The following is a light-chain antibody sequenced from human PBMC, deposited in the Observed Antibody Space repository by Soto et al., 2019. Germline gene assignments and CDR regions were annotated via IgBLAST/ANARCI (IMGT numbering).Light chain of an antibody. Sequence: EIVMTQSPATLSVSPGERAIVSCRASQSIRDNLAWYQQTPGRAPRLLIYGASIRATGVPARFSGSGSGTEFTLTLSGLQSEDFAVYYCQQYDYWPPYTFGQGTKVEIK. V-gene: IGKV3-15*01. CDR2: GAS. J-gene: IGKJ2*01. CDR1: QSIRDN. CDR3: QQYDYWPPYT.